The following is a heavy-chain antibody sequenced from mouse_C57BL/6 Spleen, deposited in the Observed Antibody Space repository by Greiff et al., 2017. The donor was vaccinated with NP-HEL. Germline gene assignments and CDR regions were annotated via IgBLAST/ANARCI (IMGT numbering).Heavy chain of an antibody. CDR2: ISSGGDYI. CDR3: TRGGYYGSSYGAY. Sequence: EVMLVESGGGLVQPGGSLKLSCAASGFTFSDYYMYWVRQTPEKRLEWVAYISSGGDYIYYADTVKGRFTISRDNARNTLYLQMSSLKSEDTAMYYCTRGGYYGSSYGAYWGQGTLVTVSA. D-gene: IGHD1-1*01. J-gene: IGHJ3*01. V-gene: IGHV5-9-1*02. CDR1: GFTFSDYY.